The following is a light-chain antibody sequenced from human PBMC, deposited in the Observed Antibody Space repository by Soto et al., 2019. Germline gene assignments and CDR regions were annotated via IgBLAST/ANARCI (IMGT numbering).Light chain of an antibody. CDR3: SSYTSSSTLI. CDR1: SSDVGGYNY. Sequence: QSALTQPASVSGSPGQSITISCTGTSSDVGGYNYVSWYQHHPGKAPKLMIYDVNNRPSGVSNHFSGSKSGNTASLTISGLQAEDEADYYCSSYTSSSTLIFGGGTKVTVL. CDR2: DVN. V-gene: IGLV2-14*01. J-gene: IGLJ2*01.